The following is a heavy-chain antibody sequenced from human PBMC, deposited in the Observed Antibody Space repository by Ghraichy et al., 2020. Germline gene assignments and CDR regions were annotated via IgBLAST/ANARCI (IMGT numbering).Heavy chain of an antibody. Sequence: SLRLSCAVSGLSFNNAWMNWVRQAPGKGLEWVGRIKSKVDGGTTDYGAPVRGRFIISRDDSKSTVHLQMNSLKTEDSGVYYCTTEETPVSDFFFGMDVWGQGTTVTVSS. V-gene: IGHV3-15*07. CDR1: GLSFNNAW. J-gene: IGHJ6*02. D-gene: IGHD1-26*01. CDR3: TTEETPVSDFFFGMDV. CDR2: IKSKVDGGTT.